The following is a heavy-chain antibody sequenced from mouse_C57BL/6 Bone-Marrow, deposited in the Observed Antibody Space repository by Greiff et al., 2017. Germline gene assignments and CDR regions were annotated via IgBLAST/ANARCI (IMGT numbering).Heavy chain of an antibody. CDR1: GYTFTSYW. CDR2: IHPNSGST. CDR3: ARRPRSGAMDY. V-gene: IGHV1-64*01. Sequence: QVQLQQPGAELVKPGASVKLSCKASGYTFTSYWMHWVKQRPGQGLEWIGMIHPNSGSTNYNEKFKSKATLTVDKSSSTAYMQLSSLTSEDSAVYYCARRPRSGAMDYWGQGTSVTVSS. J-gene: IGHJ4*01.